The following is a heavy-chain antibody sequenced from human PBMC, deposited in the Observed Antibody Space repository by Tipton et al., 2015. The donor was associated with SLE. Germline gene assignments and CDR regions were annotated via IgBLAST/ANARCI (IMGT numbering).Heavy chain of an antibody. CDR3: ARGLEGGYYFYY. J-gene: IGHJ4*02. V-gene: IGHV4-34*01. D-gene: IGHD1-1*01. CDR2: INHSGST. CDR1: GGSFSGYY. Sequence: LRLSCAVYGGSFSGYYWSWIRQPPGKGLEWIGEINHSGSTNYNPSLKSRVAISVDTSKNQFSLKLSSVAAADTAVYYCARGLEGGYYFYYWGQGTLVAVSS.